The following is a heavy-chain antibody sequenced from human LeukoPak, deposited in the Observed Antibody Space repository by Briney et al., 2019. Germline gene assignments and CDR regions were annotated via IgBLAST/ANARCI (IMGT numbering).Heavy chain of an antibody. CDR2: ISSSSSYI. Sequence: PGGSLRLSCAASGFTFSSYSMNWVRQAPGKGLEWVSSISSSSSYIYYADSVKGRFTISRDNAKNSLYLQMNSLRAEDTAVYYCARDGSITMVRGANWGQGTLVTVSS. V-gene: IGHV3-21*01. D-gene: IGHD3-10*01. CDR3: ARDGSITMVRGAN. CDR1: GFTFSSYS. J-gene: IGHJ4*02.